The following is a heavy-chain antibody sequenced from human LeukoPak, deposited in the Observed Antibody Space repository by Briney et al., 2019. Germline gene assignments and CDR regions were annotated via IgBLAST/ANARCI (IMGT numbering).Heavy chain of an antibody. J-gene: IGHJ6*02. V-gene: IGHV1-69*04. CDR3: ARSRDYDFPNYYYYYGMDV. Sequence: ASVKVSCKASGGTFSSYAISWVRQAPGQGLEWMGRIIPILGIANYAQKFQGRVTITADKSTSTAYMELSSLRSEDTAVYYCARSRDYDFPNYYYYYGMDVWGQGTTVTVSS. D-gene: IGHD3-3*01. CDR1: GGTFSSYA. CDR2: IIPILGIA.